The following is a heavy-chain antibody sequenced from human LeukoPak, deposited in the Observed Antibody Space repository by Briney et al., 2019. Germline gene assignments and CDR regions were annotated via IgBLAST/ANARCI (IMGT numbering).Heavy chain of an antibody. J-gene: IGHJ4*02. Sequence: SETLSLTCTVSGGSISSYYWSWIRQPPGKGLEYIGYVYYSGSTNYNPSLKSRVTISVDTSKNQFSLKLSSVTAADTAVYYCARHNDYFYFDYWGQGTLVTVSS. CDR2: VYYSGST. V-gene: IGHV4-59*01. CDR1: GGSISSYY. CDR3: ARHNDYFYFDY. D-gene: IGHD2/OR15-2a*01.